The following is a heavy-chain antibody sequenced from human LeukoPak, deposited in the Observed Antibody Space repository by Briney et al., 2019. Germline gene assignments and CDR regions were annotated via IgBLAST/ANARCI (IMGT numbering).Heavy chain of an antibody. CDR3: ASARPALDYYYYMDV. J-gene: IGHJ6*03. CDR1: GGSISSYY. CDR2: IYTSGST. Sequence: SETLSLTCTVSGGSISSYYWSWIRQPAGKGLEWIGRIYTSGSTNYSPSLKSRVTMSVDTSKNQFSLKLSSVTAADTAVYYCASARPALDYYYYMDVWGKGTTVTVSS. V-gene: IGHV4-4*07.